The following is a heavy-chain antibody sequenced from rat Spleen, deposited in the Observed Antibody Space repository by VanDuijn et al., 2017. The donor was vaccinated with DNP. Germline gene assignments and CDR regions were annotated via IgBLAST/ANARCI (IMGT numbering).Heavy chain of an antibody. CDR1: GFTFNNYW. CDR3: VRWNSGHFDY. V-gene: IGHV5-31*01. Sequence: EVQLVESGGDLVQPGRSLKLSCVASGFTFNNYWMAWIRQVPGKGLEWVASITSSGDNTYYPDSVKGRFTISRDNAKNTLYLQMNSLRSEDMATYYCVRWNSGHFDYWGQGVMVPVSS. D-gene: IGHD4-3*01. CDR2: ITSSGDNT. J-gene: IGHJ2*01.